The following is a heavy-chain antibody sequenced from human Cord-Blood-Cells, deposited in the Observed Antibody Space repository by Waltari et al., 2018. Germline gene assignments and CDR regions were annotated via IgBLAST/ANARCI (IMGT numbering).Heavy chain of an antibody. V-gene: IGHV4-34*01. CDR3: ARAAEYSSSYYYYGMDV. D-gene: IGHD6-6*01. CDR2: INHSGST. Sequence: QVQLQQWGAGLLKPSETLSLTCAVYGGSFSGYYWSWIRQPPGKGLEWSGEINHSGSTNYNPSLKSRVTISVDTSKNQFSLKLSSVTAADTAVYYCARAAEYSSSYYYYGMDVWGQGTTVTVSS. CDR1: GGSFSGYY. J-gene: IGHJ6*02.